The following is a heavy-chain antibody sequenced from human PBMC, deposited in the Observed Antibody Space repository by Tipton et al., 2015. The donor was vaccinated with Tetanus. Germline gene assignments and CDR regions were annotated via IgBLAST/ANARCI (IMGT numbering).Heavy chain of an antibody. CDR1: GGSISSGDYS. Sequence: TLSLTCAVSGGSISSGDYSWSWIRQPPGKGLEWIGEISHSGSSSYSPSLKSRVTISVDTSKNQFSLRLRSVAAADTAVYYCARGGRDAYNNPLGAFDVWGRGTTVTVSS. CDR2: ISHSGSS. CDR3: ARGGRDAYNNPLGAFDV. V-gene: IGHV4-30-2*01. D-gene: IGHD5-24*01. J-gene: IGHJ3*01.